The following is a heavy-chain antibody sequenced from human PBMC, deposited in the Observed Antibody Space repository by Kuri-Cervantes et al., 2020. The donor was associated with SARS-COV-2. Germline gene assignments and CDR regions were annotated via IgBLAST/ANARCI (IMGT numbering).Heavy chain of an antibody. CDR2: IYHSGST. D-gene: IGHD3-10*01. V-gene: IGHV4-39*07. J-gene: IGHJ6*03. CDR1: GGSISSSSYY. CDR3: ARAAGGLLGLYYYYYMDV. Sequence: SETLSLTCTVSGGSISSSSYYWGWIRQPPGKGLEWIGSIYHSGSTYYNPSLKSRVTISVDTSKNQFSLKLSSVTAADTAEYYCARAAGGLLGLYYYYYMDVWGKGTTVTVSS.